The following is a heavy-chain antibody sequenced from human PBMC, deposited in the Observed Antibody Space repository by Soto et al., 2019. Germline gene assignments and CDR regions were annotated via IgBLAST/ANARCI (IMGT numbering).Heavy chain of an antibody. V-gene: IGHV3-7*03. CDR3: ARDEAIDY. Sequence: GGSLRLSCAASGFTFSTYAMSWVRQAPGKGLEWVANIKQDGGDQYYVDSVKGRFSISRDNAKNSLYLQMNSLRAEDTAVYYCARDEAIDYWGQGTLVTVSS. CDR1: GFTFSTYA. J-gene: IGHJ4*02. CDR2: IKQDGGDQ.